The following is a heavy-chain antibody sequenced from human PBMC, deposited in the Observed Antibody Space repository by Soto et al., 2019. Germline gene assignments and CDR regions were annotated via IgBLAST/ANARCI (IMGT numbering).Heavy chain of an antibody. CDR1: GYSFTDYW. D-gene: IGHD2-2*01. V-gene: IGHV5-10-1*01. CDR2: IDPSDSYI. CDR3: ARRRCRTTSCPRNYYGMDV. Sequence: PGESLKISCKGSGYSFTDYWISWVRQMPGKVLDWMGRIDPSDSYINHSPSFEGHVTISADKSISTAYLQWSGLRASDSAIYYCARRRCRTTSCPRNYYGMDVWGQGXTVTVYS. J-gene: IGHJ6*02.